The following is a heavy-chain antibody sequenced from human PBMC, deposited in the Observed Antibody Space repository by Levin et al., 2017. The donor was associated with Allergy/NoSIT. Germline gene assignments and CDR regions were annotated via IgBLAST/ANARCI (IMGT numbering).Heavy chain of an antibody. CDR1: GFTFSSYG. J-gene: IGHJ4*02. Sequence: PGGSLRLSCAASGFTFSSYGMHWVRQAPGKGLEWVAVISYDGSNKYYADSVKGRFTISRDNSKNTLYLQMNSLRAEDTAVYYCAKVRIYDFWSGYSVWGQGTLVTVSS. CDR2: ISYDGSNK. D-gene: IGHD3-3*01. V-gene: IGHV3-30*18. CDR3: AKVRIYDFWSGYSV.